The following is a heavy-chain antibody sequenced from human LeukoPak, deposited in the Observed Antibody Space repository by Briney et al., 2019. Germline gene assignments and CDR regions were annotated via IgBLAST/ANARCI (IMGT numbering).Heavy chain of an antibody. CDR2: IKQDGSER. D-gene: IGHD5-24*01. CDR1: GFTVSGNY. Sequence: PGGSLRLSCAASGFTVSGNYMSWVRQAPGKGLEWVANIKQDGSERYYVDSVKGRFTISRDNAKNSLYLQMNSLRAEDTAVYYCAKSGYNRFDYWGQGTLVTVSS. CDR3: AKSGYNRFDY. V-gene: IGHV3-7*03. J-gene: IGHJ4*02.